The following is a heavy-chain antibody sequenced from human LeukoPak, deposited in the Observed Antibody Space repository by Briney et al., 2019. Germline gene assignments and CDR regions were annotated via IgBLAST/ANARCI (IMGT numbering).Heavy chain of an antibody. Sequence: SETLSLTCTVSGGSISSGGYYWSWIRQHPGKGLEWIGYIYYSGSTYYNPSLKSRVTISIDTSKNQFSLKLTSVTAADTAIYYCARDGRSGYEDLWGPGTLVTVSS. V-gene: IGHV4-31*03. J-gene: IGHJ5*02. CDR2: IYYSGST. CDR3: ARDGRSGYEDL. CDR1: GGSISSGGYY. D-gene: IGHD5-12*01.